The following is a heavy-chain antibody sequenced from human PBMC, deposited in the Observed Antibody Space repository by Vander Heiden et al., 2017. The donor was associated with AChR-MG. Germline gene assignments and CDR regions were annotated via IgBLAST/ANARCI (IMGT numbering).Heavy chain of an antibody. CDR1: GGTISSSSYY. Sequence: QLQLQESGPGLVKPSETLSHTCTVSGGTISSSSYYWCWIRQPPGKGLEWIGSIYYSGSTYYNPARKSRVTISVDTSKNQFSLKLSSLTAADTAVYYCAILGGRAADDAFDIWCQGTMVTVSS. J-gene: IGHJ3*02. V-gene: IGHV4-39*01. D-gene: IGHD6-13*01. CDR3: AILGGRAADDAFDI. CDR2: IYYSGST.